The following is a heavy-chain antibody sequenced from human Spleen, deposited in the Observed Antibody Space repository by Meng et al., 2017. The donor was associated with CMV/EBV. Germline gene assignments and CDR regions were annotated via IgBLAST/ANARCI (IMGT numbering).Heavy chain of an antibody. V-gene: IGHV1-2*02. Sequence: ASVKVSCKASGYTFTGYYMHWVRQAPGQGLEWMGWINPNSGGTNYAQKFQGRVTMTRDTSISTAYMELSRLRSDDTAVYYCARDVGKYCSGSSCDFFVGATIDYWGQGTLVTVSS. J-gene: IGHJ4*02. CDR1: GYTFTGYY. CDR3: ARDVGKYCSGSSCDFFVGATIDY. D-gene: IGHD2-15*01. CDR2: INPNSGGT.